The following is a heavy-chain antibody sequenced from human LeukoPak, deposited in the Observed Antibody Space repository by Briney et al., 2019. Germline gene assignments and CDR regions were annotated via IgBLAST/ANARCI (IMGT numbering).Heavy chain of an antibody. V-gene: IGHV3-30*01. CDR3: ARAEPDSSSWYTVLDY. CDR2: ISYDGSNK. D-gene: IGHD6-13*01. CDR1: GFTFSSYA. Sequence: GRSLRLSCAASGFTFSSYAMHWVRQAPGKGLEWVAVISYDGSNKYYADSVKGRFTISRDNSKNTLYLQMNSLRAEDTAVYYCARAEPDSSSWYTVLDYWGQGTLVTVSS. J-gene: IGHJ4*02.